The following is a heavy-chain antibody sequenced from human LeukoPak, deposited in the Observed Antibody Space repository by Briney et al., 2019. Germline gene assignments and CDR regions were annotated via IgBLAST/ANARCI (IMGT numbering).Heavy chain of an antibody. CDR1: GYTFTGYY. D-gene: IGHD3-10*01. Sequence: ASVKVSCKASGYTFTGYYIHWVRQAPGQGLEWMGWINPNSGGTNYAQRFQGRVTMTRDTSISTAYMELSRLRSDDTAVYYCARGPSITMARGGQWYYYMDVWGKGTTVTISS. CDR2: INPNSGGT. V-gene: IGHV1-2*02. CDR3: ARGPSITMARGGQWYYYMDV. J-gene: IGHJ6*03.